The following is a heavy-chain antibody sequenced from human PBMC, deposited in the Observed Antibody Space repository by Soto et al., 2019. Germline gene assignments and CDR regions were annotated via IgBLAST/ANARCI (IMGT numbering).Heavy chain of an antibody. CDR1: GFTFSSYP. CDR3: AKANTPYIAARPGYFDY. Sequence: EVQLLESGGGLVQPGGSLRLSCAASGFTFSSYPMSWVRQAPGKGLEWVSAISGSGGSTYYADSVKGRFTISRDNSKNTLYLQMNSLRAEDTAVYYCAKANTPYIAARPGYFDYWGQGTLVTVSS. V-gene: IGHV3-23*01. CDR2: ISGSGGST. J-gene: IGHJ4*02. D-gene: IGHD6-6*01.